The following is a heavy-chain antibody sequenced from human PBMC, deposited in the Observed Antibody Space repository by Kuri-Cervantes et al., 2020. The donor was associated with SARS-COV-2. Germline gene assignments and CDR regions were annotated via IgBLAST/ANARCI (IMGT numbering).Heavy chain of an antibody. D-gene: IGHD6-13*01. CDR1: GGSISSDAYY. J-gene: IGHJ5*02. Sequence: SETLSLTCTVSGGSISSDAYYWSWIRQPPGKGLEWIGSIYYSGNTLYNPSLKSRLTISVDTSKKQFSLNLSSVTAADTAVYYCARDRGRIAAAGIGWFDPWGQGTLVTVSS. CDR3: ARDRGRIAAAGIGWFDP. CDR2: IYYSGNT. V-gene: IGHV4-39*07.